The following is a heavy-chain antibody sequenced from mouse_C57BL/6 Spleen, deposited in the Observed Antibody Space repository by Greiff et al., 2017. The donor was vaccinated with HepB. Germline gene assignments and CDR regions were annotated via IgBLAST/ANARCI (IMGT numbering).Heavy chain of an antibody. D-gene: IGHD1-1*01. CDR3: ARAYYYGSSYDAWFAY. CDR1: GYTFTSYG. Sequence: QVQLKQSGAELARPGASVKLSCKASGYTFTSYGISWVKQRTGQGLEWIGEIYPRSGNTYYNEKFKGKATLTADKSSSTAYIELRSLTSEASAVYFCARAYYYGSSYDAWFAYWGQGTLVTVSA. J-gene: IGHJ3*01. CDR2: IYPRSGNT. V-gene: IGHV1-81*01.